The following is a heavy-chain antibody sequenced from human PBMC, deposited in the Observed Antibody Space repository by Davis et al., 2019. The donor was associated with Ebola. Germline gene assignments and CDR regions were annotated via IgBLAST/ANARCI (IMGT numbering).Heavy chain of an antibody. V-gene: IGHV3-30*18. CDR1: GFIFSSYG. CDR3: AKDYYDSSGRYFDY. Sequence: PGGSLRLSCAASGFIFSSYGMHWVRQAPGKGLEWVAVISYDGSNKYYADSVKGRFTISRDNSKNTLYVQMNSLRAEDTAVYYCAKDYYDSSGRYFDYWGQGTLVTVSS. J-gene: IGHJ4*02. CDR2: ISYDGSNK. D-gene: IGHD3-22*01.